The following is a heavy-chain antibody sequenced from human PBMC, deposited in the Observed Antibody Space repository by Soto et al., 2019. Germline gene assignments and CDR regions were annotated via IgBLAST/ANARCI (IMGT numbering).Heavy chain of an antibody. CDR3: VRENYYYGMDV. V-gene: IGHV3-23*01. Sequence: GGSLRLSCAASGFTFSSCAMGWVRQAPGKGLEWVSDISDSGGSTYYADSVKGRFTISRDNSKNTPYLQMSSLRAEDTAVYYCVRENYYYGMDVWGQGTTVTVSS. CDR1: GFTFSSCA. CDR2: ISDSGGST. J-gene: IGHJ6*02.